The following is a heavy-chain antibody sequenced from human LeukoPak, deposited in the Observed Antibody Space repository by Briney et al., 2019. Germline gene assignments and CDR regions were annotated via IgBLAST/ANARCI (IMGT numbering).Heavy chain of an antibody. CDR1: GFTFSSYG. J-gene: IGHJ3*02. CDR2: ISYDGSNK. D-gene: IGHD2-21*02. V-gene: IGHV3-30*18. CDR3: AKDRDIVVVTMTFDI. Sequence: PGGSLRLSCAASGFTFSSYGMHWVRQAPGKGLEWVAVISYDGSNKYYADSVKGRFTISRDNSKNTLYLQMNSLRAEDTAVYYCAKDRDIVVVTMTFDIWGQGTMVTVSS.